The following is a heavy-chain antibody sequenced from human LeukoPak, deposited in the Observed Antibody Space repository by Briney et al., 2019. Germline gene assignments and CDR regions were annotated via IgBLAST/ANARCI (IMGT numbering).Heavy chain of an antibody. CDR1: GFTFSDAS. D-gene: IGHD2-15*01. Sequence: GGSLRLSCVGSGFTFSDASMSWVRQAPGKGLEWVCRIKSKSDGGTIDYAAPVKGRFTISRDDSRNTLYLQMNSLKTEDTAVYYCTTRRQDGWWGQGTLVTVS. CDR2: IKSKSDGGTI. J-gene: IGHJ4*02. CDR3: TTRRQDGW. V-gene: IGHV3-15*01.